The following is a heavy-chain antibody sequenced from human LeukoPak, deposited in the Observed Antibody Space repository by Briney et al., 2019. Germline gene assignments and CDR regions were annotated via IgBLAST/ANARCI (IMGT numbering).Heavy chain of an antibody. D-gene: IGHD3-22*01. CDR1: GGTFSSYA. Sequence: SVKVSCKASGGTFSSYAISWVRQAPGQGLEWMGGIIRVTGTADYAQKFQGRVSITADGSTSTAFMELSSLRSEDTAVYYCAREWGLESSGYYYAYWGQGTLVTVSS. V-gene: IGHV1-69*01. J-gene: IGHJ4*02. CDR3: AREWGLESSGYYYAY. CDR2: IIRVTGTA.